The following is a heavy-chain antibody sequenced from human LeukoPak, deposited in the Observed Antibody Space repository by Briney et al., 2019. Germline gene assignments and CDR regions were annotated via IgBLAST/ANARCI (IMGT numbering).Heavy chain of an antibody. CDR3: ASFAVFGVLIDY. V-gene: IGHV3-66*01. CDR2: IYSGGST. J-gene: IGHJ4*02. Sequence: GGSLRLSCAASGFTVSSNYMSWVRQAPGKGLEWVSVIYSGGSTYYADSVKGRFTISRDNSKNTLYLQMNSLRAEDTAVYYCASFAVFGVLIDYWGQGTLVTVSS. CDR1: GFTVSSNY. D-gene: IGHD3-3*01.